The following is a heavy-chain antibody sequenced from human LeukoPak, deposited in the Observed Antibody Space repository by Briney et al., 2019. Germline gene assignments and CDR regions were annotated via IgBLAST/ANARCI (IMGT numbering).Heavy chain of an antibody. Sequence: ASVKVSCKASGYTFTSYGISWVRQAPGQGLEWMGWISAYNGNTNYAQKLQGRVTMTTDTSTSTTYMELRSLRSDDTAVYYCARDCSNYAEVWFDPWGQGTLVTVSS. D-gene: IGHD4-11*01. J-gene: IGHJ5*02. CDR1: GYTFTSYG. CDR2: ISAYNGNT. CDR3: ARDCSNYAEVWFDP. V-gene: IGHV1-18*01.